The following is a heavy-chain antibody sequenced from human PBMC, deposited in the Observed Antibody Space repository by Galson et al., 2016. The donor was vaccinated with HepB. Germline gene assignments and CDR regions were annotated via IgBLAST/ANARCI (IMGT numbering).Heavy chain of an antibody. CDR2: ISWNSGNI. CDR3: VKGPGMAVAKYYFDY. D-gene: IGHD6-19*01. J-gene: IGHJ4*02. Sequence: KGLEWVSSISWNSGNIDYADSVKGRFTLSRDNAKDSLYLQMNSLRPEDTALYYCVKGPGMAVAKYYFDYWGQGTLVTVSS. V-gene: IGHV3-9*01.